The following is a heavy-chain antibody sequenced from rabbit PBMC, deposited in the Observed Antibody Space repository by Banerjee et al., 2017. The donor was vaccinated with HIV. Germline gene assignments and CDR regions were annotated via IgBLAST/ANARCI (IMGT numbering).Heavy chain of an antibody. CDR1: GFDFTTYY. CDR3: ARGTGGAGDGLNL. D-gene: IGHD4-2*01. Sequence: QLKESGGGLVQPGGSLKLSCKASGFDFTTYYMTWVRQAPGKGLEWIGYIDPVFGSTNSASWVNGRFTISSHNAQNTLYLQLNSLTAADTATYFCARGTGGAGDGLNLWGQGTLVTVS. CDR2: IDPVFGST. J-gene: IGHJ4*01. V-gene: IGHV1S7*01.